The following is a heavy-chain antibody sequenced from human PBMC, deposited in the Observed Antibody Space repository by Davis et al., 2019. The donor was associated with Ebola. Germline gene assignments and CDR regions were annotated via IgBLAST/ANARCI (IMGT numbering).Heavy chain of an antibody. J-gene: IGHJ4*02. D-gene: IGHD2-2*01. V-gene: IGHV4-59*01. Sequence: PGGSLRLSCTVSGGSISSYYWSWIRQPPGKGLEWIGYIYYRGSTNYNPSLKSRVTISVDTSKNQFSLKLSSVTAADTAVYYCARAYCSSTSCYYYWGQGTLVTVSS. CDR1: GGSISSYY. CDR3: ARAYCSSTSCYYY. CDR2: IYYRGST.